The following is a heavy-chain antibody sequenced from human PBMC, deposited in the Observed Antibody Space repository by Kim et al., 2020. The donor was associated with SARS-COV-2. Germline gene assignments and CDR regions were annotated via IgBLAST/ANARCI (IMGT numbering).Heavy chain of an antibody. CDR3: ASIRDGYKAEGY. V-gene: IGHV4-59*13. Sequence: SETLSLTCTVSGGSISSYYWSWIRQPPGKGLEWIGYIYYSGSTNYNPSLKSRVTISVDTSKNQFSLKLSSVTAADTAVYYCASIRDGYKAEGYWGQGTLVTVSS. J-gene: IGHJ4*02. CDR2: IYYSGST. D-gene: IGHD5-12*01. CDR1: GGSISSYY.